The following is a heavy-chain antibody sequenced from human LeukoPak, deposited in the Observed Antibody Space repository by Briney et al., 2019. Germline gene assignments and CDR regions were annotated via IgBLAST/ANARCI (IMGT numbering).Heavy chain of an antibody. CDR2: IYYSGST. V-gene: IGHV4-39*07. D-gene: IGHD6-19*01. CDR3: AREYSSGWGGPFDY. Sequence: SQTLSLTCTVSGGSISSGSYYWGWIRQPPGKGLEWIGSIYYSGSTYYNPSLKSRVTISVDTSKNQFSLKLSSVTAADTAVYYCAREYSSGWGGPFDYWGQGTLVTVSS. J-gene: IGHJ4*02. CDR1: GGSISSGSYY.